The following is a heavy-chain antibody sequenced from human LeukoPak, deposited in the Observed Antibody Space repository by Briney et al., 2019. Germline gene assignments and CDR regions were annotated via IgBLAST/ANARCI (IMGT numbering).Heavy chain of an antibody. V-gene: IGHV4-30-4*01. Sequence: SQTLSLTCTVSGGSISSGDYSWSWIRQPPGKGLEWIGYIYYSGSTYYNPSLKSRVTISVDTSKNQFSLKLSSVTAADTAVYYCARVPYYYDSSGYPPGYFDYWGQGTLVTVSS. CDR2: IYYSGST. D-gene: IGHD3-22*01. J-gene: IGHJ4*02. CDR3: ARVPYYYDSSGYPPGYFDY. CDR1: GGSISSGDYS.